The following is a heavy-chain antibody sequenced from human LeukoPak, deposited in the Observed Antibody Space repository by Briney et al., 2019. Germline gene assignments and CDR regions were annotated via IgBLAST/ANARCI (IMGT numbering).Heavy chain of an antibody. CDR2: IYHSGST. J-gene: IGHJ4*02. D-gene: IGHD2-21*01. V-gene: IGHV4-38-2*02. CDR3: ARDQFRRNFDY. Sequence: SETLSLTCTVSGYSISSGYYWGWIRQPPGKGLEWIGSIYHSGSTYYNPSLKSRVTISVDTSKNQFSLNLSSVTAADTAVYYCARDQFRRNFDYWGQGTLVTVSS. CDR1: GYSISSGYY.